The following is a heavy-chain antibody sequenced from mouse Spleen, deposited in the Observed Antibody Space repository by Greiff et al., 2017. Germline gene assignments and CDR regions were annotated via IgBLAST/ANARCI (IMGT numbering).Heavy chain of an antibody. CDR3: AREGLLRWYFDV. Sequence: EVKLMESGGGLVKLGGSLKLSCAASGFTFSSYAMSWVRQTPEKRLEWVATISSGGGNTYYPDSVKGRFTISRDNAKNTLYLQMSSLKSEDTAMYYCAREGLLRWYFDVWGAGTTVTVSS. V-gene: IGHV5-9*04. CDR1: GFTFSSYA. CDR2: ISSGGGNT. J-gene: IGHJ1*01. D-gene: IGHD1-1*01.